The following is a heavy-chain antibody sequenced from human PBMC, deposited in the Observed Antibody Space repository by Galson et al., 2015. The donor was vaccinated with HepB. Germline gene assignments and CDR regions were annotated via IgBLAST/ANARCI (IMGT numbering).Heavy chain of an antibody. CDR3: ARGGMATIGGPTFDY. V-gene: IGHV1-18*01. J-gene: IGHJ4*02. D-gene: IGHD5-24*01. CDR2: ISNYNTNG. CDR1: GYTFTRYS. Sequence: SVKVSCKASGYTFTRYSISWVRQAPGQGLEWLGWISNYNTNGNSVQKFQGRVTMTTDTSTTTAYMELRSLRSDDTAVYYCARGGMATIGGPTFDYWGQGTLVTVS.